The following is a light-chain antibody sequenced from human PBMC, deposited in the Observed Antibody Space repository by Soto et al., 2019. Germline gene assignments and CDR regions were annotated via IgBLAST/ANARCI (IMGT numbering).Light chain of an antibody. CDR1: QSVSSSY. V-gene: IGKV3-20*01. J-gene: IGKJ1*01. Sequence: EIVLTQSPGTLSLSPGERATLSCRASQSVSSSYLAWYQQKPGQAPRLLIFGASSRATGIPDRFSGSGSGTDFTLTISRLAPEDFAVYYCQQYGSSPRTFGQGTEVEIK. CDR2: GAS. CDR3: QQYGSSPRT.